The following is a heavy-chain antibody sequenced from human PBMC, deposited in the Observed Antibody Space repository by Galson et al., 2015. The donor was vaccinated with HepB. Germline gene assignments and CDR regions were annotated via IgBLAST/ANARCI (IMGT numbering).Heavy chain of an antibody. V-gene: IGHV3-48*03. J-gene: IGHJ6*02. CDR2: ISSSGSTI. D-gene: IGHD1-1*01. Sequence: SLRLSCAASGFTFSSYEMNWVRQAPGKGLEWVSYISSSGSTIYYADSVKGRFTISRDNAKNSLYLQMNSLRAEDTAVYYCARDAGNWNDEYYGMDVWGQGTTVTVSS. CDR3: ARDAGNWNDEYYGMDV. CDR1: GFTFSSYE.